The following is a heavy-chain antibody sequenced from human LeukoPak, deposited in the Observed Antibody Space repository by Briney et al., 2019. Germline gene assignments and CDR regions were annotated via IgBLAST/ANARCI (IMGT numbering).Heavy chain of an antibody. J-gene: IGHJ3*02. CDR1: GFTFSTYW. V-gene: IGHV3-7*01. CDR3: ARDGIPTYAFDI. CDR2: INRDEGAQ. Sequence: GGSLRLSCSASGFTFSTYWMSWVRQAPGKGLEWMANINRDEGAQNYVDSVKGRFTISRDNAKDSLFLQMNNLRAEDTALYYCARDGIPTYAFDIWGQGTMVTVSP. D-gene: IGHD1-26*01.